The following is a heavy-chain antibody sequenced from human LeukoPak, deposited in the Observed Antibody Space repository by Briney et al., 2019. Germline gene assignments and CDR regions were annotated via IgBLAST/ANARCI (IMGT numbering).Heavy chain of an antibody. CDR1: GYSSTSYW. Sequence: GEPLKISCKGSGYSSTSYWIGWVRQMPGKGLEWMGIIYPGDSDTRYSPSFQGQVTISADKSISTAYLQWSSLKASDTAMYYCAAAGGDSSGLDAFDIWGQGTMVTVSS. CDR3: AAAGGDSSGLDAFDI. CDR2: IYPGDSDT. J-gene: IGHJ3*02. D-gene: IGHD3-22*01. V-gene: IGHV5-51*01.